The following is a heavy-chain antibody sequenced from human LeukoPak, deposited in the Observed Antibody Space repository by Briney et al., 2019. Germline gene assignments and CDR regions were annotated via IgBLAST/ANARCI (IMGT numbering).Heavy chain of an antibody. CDR3: ARGAYCPNGVCSFDY. CDR1: GGSISSYY. V-gene: IGHV4-59*01. J-gene: IGHJ4*02. CDR2: IYYSGST. Sequence: PSETLSLTCTVSGGSISSYYWSWIRQPPGKGLEWIGYIYYSGSTNYNPSLKSRVTISVDTSKNQFSLRLSSVTAADTAVYYCARGAYCPNGVCSFDYWGQGTLVTVSS. D-gene: IGHD2-8*01.